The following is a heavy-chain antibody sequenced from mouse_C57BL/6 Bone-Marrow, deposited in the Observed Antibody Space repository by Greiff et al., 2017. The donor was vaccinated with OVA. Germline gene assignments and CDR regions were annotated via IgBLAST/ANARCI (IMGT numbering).Heavy chain of an antibody. D-gene: IGHD1-1*01. CDR3: AALYYYGSSYDAMDY. CDR1: GYTFTSYW. J-gene: IGHJ4*01. CDR2: IHPSDSDT. V-gene: IGHV1-74*01. Sequence: VQLQQPGAELVKPGASVKVSCKASGYTFTSYWMHWVKQRPGQGLEWIGRIHPSDSDTNYNQKFKGKATLTVDKSSSTAYMQLSSLTSEDSAVDYCAALYYYGSSYDAMDYWGQGTSVTVSA.